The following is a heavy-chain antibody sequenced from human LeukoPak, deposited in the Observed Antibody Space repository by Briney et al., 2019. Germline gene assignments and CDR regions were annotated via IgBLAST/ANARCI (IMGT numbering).Heavy chain of an antibody. CDR2: INPNSGDT. Sequence: ASVKVSCKASGYTFTGYYMHWLRQAPGQGLEWMGWINPNSGDTNYGQKFQGRVTMTRDTSTSTAYMELSRLTSDDTAVYYCARDLINGSPYPFDMWGQGTMVTVSS. CDR3: ARDLINGSPYPFDM. J-gene: IGHJ3*02. CDR1: GYTFTGYY. V-gene: IGHV1-2*02. D-gene: IGHD1-26*01.